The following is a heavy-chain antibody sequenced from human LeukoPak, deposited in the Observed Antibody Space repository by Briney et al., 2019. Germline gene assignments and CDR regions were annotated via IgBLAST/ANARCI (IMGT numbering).Heavy chain of an antibody. J-gene: IGHJ3*02. V-gene: IGHV4-4*07. CDR3: ARDPDYDAFDI. Sequence: PSETLSLTCTVSGGSISSHYWSWIRQPAGKGLEWIGRIYTSGSTNYNPSLKSRVTMSVDTSKDRFSLKLSSVTAADTAVYYCARDPDYDAFDIWGQGTMVTVSS. CDR2: IYTSGST. D-gene: IGHD4-11*01. CDR1: GGSISSHY.